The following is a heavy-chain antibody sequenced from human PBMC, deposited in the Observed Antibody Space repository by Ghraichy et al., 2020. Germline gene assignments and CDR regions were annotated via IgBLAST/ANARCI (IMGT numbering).Heavy chain of an antibody. CDR1: DDSINNYY. J-gene: IGHJ2*01. CDR2: IYHSGVT. CDR3: ARNKGYYDSAGYYYWHFDL. V-gene: IGHV4-59*01. Sequence: SQTRSLTCTVSDDSINNYYWSWIRQTPGKGLEWIAYIYHSGVTHYNPSLKSRVAISADTSKNQFSLKLTSVTAADTAMYYCARNKGYYDSAGYYYWHFDLCGRGTLVTVSS. D-gene: IGHD3-22*01.